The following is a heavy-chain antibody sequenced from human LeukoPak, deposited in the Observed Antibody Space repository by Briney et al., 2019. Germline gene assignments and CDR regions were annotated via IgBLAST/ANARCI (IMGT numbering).Heavy chain of an antibody. CDR2: ISSSGDTI. CDR3: AGGSDLGF. Sequence: GGSLRLSCAASGFTFSDYYTSWIRQAPGKGLEGVSYISSSGDTIYYADSVKGRFTVSRDNAKNSLYLQMDSLRAEDTAVYYCAGGSDLGFWGQGTLVTVSS. J-gene: IGHJ4*02. CDR1: GFTFSDYY. D-gene: IGHD3-10*01. V-gene: IGHV3-11*04.